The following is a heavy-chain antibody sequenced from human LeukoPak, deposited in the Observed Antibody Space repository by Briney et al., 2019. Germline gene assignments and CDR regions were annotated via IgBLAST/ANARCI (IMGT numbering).Heavy chain of an antibody. J-gene: IGHJ4*02. Sequence: GASVKVSCKASGYTFTGYYMHWVRQAPGQGLEWMGWINPNSGGTNYAQKFQGRVTMTRDTSISTAYMELSRLRSDDTAVYSCARGRASPSGYYYDYWGQGTLVTVSS. CDR1: GYTFTGYY. CDR3: ARGRASPSGYYYDY. V-gene: IGHV1-2*02. CDR2: INPNSGGT. D-gene: IGHD3-22*01.